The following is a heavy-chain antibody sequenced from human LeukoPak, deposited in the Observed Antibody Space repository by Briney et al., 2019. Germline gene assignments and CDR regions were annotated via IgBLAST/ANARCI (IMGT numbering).Heavy chain of an antibody. D-gene: IGHD2-2*01. CDR2: IYHSGST. J-gene: IGHJ4*02. Sequence: PSETLSLTCAVSGYSISSAYYWGWIWQPPGKGLEWIGSIYHSGSTYYNPSLKSRVTISVDTSKNQFSLKLRSVTAADTAVYYCAGRYCSSTSCPFDYWGQGTLVTVSS. CDR3: AGRYCSSTSCPFDY. CDR1: GYSISSAYY. V-gene: IGHV4-38-2*01.